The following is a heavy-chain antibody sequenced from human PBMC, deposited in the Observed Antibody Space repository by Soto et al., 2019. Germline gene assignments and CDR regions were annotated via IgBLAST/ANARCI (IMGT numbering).Heavy chain of an antibody. D-gene: IGHD3-16*01. Sequence: PSETLSLTCTVSGGSISSGDYYWSWVRQPPGKGLEWIGYIYYSGSTYYNPSLKSRVTISVDTSKNQFSLKLSSVTAADTAVYYCARGGYYYYYGMDVRGQGTTVTVSS. CDR2: IYYSGST. CDR1: GGSISSGDYY. CDR3: ARGGYYYYYGMDV. J-gene: IGHJ6*02. V-gene: IGHV4-39*01.